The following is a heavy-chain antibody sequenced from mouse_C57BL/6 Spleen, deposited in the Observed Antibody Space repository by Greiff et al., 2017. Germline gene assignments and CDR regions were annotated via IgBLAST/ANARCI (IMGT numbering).Heavy chain of an antibody. J-gene: IGHJ4*01. D-gene: IGHD3-2*02. Sequence: EVMLVESGGGLVKPGGSLKLSCAASGFTFSSYAMSWVRQTPEKRLEWVATISDGGSYTYYPDNVKGRFTISRDNAKNNLYLQMSHLKSEDTAMYYCARESSGHDYAMDYWGQGTSVTVSS. V-gene: IGHV5-4*01. CDR1: GFTFSSYA. CDR2: ISDGGSYT. CDR3: ARESSGHDYAMDY.